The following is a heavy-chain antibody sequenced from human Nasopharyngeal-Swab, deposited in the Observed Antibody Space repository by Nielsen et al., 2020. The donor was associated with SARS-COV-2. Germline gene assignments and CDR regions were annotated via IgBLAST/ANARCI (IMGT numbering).Heavy chain of an antibody. D-gene: IGHD2-2*01. J-gene: IGHJ6*03. V-gene: IGHV7-4-1*02. CDR3: ARDYIVVVPAAIINYYYYYYMDV. CDR2: INTNTGNP. CDR1: GYTFTSYA. Sequence: SVKVSCKASGYTFTSYAMNWVRQAPGQGLEWMGWINTNTGNPTYAQGFTGRFVFSLDTSVSTAYLQISSLKAEDTAVYYCARDYIVVVPAAIINYYYYYYMDVWGKGTTVTVSS.